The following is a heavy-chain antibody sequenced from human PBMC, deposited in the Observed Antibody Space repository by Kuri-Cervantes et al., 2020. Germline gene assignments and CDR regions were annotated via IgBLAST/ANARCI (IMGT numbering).Heavy chain of an antibody. V-gene: IGHV4-39*01. CDR2: IYYSGST. J-gene: IGHJ4*02. D-gene: IGHD1-26*01. CDR3: ARHTDRSSEELDY. Sequence: SETLSLTCTVSGGSISSSSYYWGWIRQPPGKGLEWIGSIYYSGSTYYNPSLKSRVTISVDTSKNQFSLKLSSVTAADTAVYYCARHTDRSSEELDYWGKGTLVTVSS. CDR1: GGSISSSSYY.